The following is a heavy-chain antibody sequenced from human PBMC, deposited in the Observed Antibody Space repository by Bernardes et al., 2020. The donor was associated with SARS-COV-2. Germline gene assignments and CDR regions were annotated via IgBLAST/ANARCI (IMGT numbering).Heavy chain of an antibody. V-gene: IGHV3-33*01. D-gene: IGHD3-3*01. CDR3: ARAPYYDFWSGYFSGFDY. CDR1: GFTFSSYG. CDR2: IWYDGSNK. Sequence: GGSLRLSCAASGFTFSSYGMHWVRQAPGKGLEWVAVIWYDGSNKYYADSVKGRFTISRDNSKNTLYLQMNSLRAEDTAVYYCARAPYYDFWSGYFSGFDYWGQGTLVTVSS. J-gene: IGHJ4*02.